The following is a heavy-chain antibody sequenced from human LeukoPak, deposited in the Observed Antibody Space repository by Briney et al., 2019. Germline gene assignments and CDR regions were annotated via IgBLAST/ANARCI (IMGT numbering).Heavy chain of an antibody. CDR2: FSRSGDNT. D-gene: IGHD3/OR15-3a*01. CDR1: GFTFRNYA. CDR3: ATMDRFSIQD. Sequence: GGSLRLSCVASGFTFRNYAMCWVRQAPGKGLEWVSLFSRSGDNTYYADSVKGRFTISRDNSKDTLFLQMNSLRAEDTAIYYCATMDRFSIQDWGQGTLVTVSS. J-gene: IGHJ1*01. V-gene: IGHV3-23*01.